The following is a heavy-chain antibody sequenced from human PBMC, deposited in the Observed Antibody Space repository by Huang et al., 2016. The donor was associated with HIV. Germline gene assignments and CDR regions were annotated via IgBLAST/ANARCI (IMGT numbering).Heavy chain of an antibody. CDR2: SIPICGTA. Sequence: QVQLVQSGAEVKKPGSSVKVSCKASGGTFSSYAISWVRQAPRQGLEWMGGSIPICGTANYAQKFQGRVTMTADESTSTAYMELSSLRSEDTAVYYCARVESRRYYDSSGYYYWGQGTLVTVSS. CDR3: ARVESRRYYDSSGYYY. CDR1: GGTFSSYA. D-gene: IGHD3-22*01. J-gene: IGHJ4*02. V-gene: IGHV1-69*01.